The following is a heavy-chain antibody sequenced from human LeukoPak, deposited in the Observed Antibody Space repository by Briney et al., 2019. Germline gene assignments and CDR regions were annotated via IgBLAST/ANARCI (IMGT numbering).Heavy chain of an antibody. CDR2: ISSGGSTI. Sequence: KPGGSLRLSCAVSGFTFSDYYMSWIRQAPGKGLEWVSYISSGGSTISHADSVKGRFTISRDNAENSLYLQMNSLRAEDTAVYYCARRAAAGRSFDYWGQGTLVTVSS. D-gene: IGHD6-13*01. CDR3: ARRAAAGRSFDY. CDR1: GFTFSDYY. J-gene: IGHJ4*02. V-gene: IGHV3-11*01.